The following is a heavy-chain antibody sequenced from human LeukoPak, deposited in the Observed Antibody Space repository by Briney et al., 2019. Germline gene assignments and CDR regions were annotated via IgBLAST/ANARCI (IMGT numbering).Heavy chain of an antibody. CDR1: GYTFTSYY. V-gene: IGHV1-46*01. D-gene: IGHD3-10*01. J-gene: IGHJ4*02. Sequence: ASVKVSCKASGYTFTSYYMHWVRQAPGQGLEWMGIINPSGGSTSYAQKFQGRVTMTRDTSTSTVYMELSSLRSGDTAVYYCARDHGITMVRGVMSYFDYWGQGTLVTVSS. CDR2: INPSGGST. CDR3: ARDHGITMVRGVMSYFDY.